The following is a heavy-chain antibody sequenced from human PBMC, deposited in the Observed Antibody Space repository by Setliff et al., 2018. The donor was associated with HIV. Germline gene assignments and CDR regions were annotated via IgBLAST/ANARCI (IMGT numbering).Heavy chain of an antibody. CDR2: IIPTFGPV. D-gene: IGHD3-16*01. CDR1: GGTFSSFA. V-gene: IGHV1-69*05. CDR3: ARDYVLRGTSLGY. J-gene: IGHJ4*02. Sequence: SVKVSCKASGGTFSSFAFNWVRQAPGQGLEWMGDIIPTFGPVHYAQKFQGRVTITTDDSTRTVYMELSSLRSEDTALYYCARDYVLRGTSLGYWGQGTLVTVSS.